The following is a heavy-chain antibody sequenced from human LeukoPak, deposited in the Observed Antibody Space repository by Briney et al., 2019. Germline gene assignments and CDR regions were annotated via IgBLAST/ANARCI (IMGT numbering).Heavy chain of an antibody. V-gene: IGHV3-23*01. J-gene: IGHJ4*02. Sequence: RSGGSLRLSSAASGFTFSRSALSWVHQAPGKGLEWVSVISGNGGNTYYADSVKGRFTISRDNSKNTLHLQMNSLRAEDTAVYYCAKMGNWGSYYFDYWGQGTLVTVSS. CDR3: AKMGNWGSYYFDY. D-gene: IGHD3-16*01. CDR1: GFTFSRSA. CDR2: ISGNGGNT.